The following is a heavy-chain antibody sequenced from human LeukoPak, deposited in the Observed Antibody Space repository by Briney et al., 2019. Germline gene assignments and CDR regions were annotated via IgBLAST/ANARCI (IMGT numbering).Heavy chain of an antibody. CDR3: ASSYCSGGSCYGTFDI. D-gene: IGHD2-15*01. CDR2: ISDSGST. V-gene: IGHV4-39*01. Sequence: PSGTLSLPCTVSVGSISSSSYYWGWVRQPPGKGLEWFGSISDSGSTYYYPSLKSRVTISVDTCKNQFSLNLSSVTAADTAVYYCASSYCSGGSCYGTFDIWGQGTMVTVSS. J-gene: IGHJ3*02. CDR1: VGSISSSSYY.